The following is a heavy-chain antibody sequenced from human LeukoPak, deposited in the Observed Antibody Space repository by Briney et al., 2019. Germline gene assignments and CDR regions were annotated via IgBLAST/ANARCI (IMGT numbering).Heavy chain of an antibody. CDR1: GYTFTSYG. V-gene: IGHV1-18*01. J-gene: IGHJ4*02. D-gene: IGHD3-9*01. CDR2: ISAYNGNT. Sequence: ASVKVSCKASGYTFTSYGISWVRQAPGQGLEWMGWISAYNGNTNYAQKLQGRVTMTTDTSTSTAYMELRSLRSDDTAVYYCAREGLRYFDWAQFDHWGQGALVTVSS. CDR3: AREGLRYFDWAQFDH.